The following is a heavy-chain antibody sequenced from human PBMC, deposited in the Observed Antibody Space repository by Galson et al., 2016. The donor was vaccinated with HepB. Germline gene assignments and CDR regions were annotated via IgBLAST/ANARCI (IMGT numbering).Heavy chain of an antibody. CDR2: IIPIFGTA. D-gene: IGHD3-3*01. CDR1: GGTFSSYA. CDR3: AKERDFWSGYYQNFDY. V-gene: IGHV1-69*13. J-gene: IGHJ4*02. Sequence: SVKVSCKASGGTFSSYAISWVRQAPGQGLEWMGGIIPIFGTANSAKNFQGRVTITADESTSTAYMELNSLRSEDTAVYYCAKERDFWSGYYQNFDYWGQGTLVTVSS.